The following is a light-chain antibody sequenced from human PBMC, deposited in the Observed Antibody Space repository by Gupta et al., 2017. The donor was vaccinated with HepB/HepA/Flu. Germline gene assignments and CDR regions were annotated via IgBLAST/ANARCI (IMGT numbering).Light chain of an antibody. V-gene: IGKV3-15*01. J-gene: IGKJ3*01. CDR1: QTVNYN. CDR3: QQQNDWPPALT. Sequence: IVMTQSPATLSVSPVERATLSCRASQTVNYNVAWYLQTPGQAPRLLIYGASARAAGIPARCSGSGSGTEFALTIISLQSEDFGVYYCQQQNDWPPALTFGHGTKVDIK. CDR2: GAS.